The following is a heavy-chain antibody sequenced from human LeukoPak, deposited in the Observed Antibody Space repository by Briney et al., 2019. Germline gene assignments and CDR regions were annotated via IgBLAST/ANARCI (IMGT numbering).Heavy chain of an antibody. J-gene: IGHJ6*02. CDR3: ARVSVRDYYYYYGMDV. Sequence: PSETLSLTCTVSGGSVSSDSYYWSWIRQPPGKGLEWIGYIYYSGSTNYNPSLKSRVTISVDTSKNQFSLKLGSVTAADTAVYYCARVSVRDYYYYYGMDVWGQGTTVTVSS. CDR2: IYYSGST. V-gene: IGHV4-61*01. CDR1: GGSVSSDSYY. D-gene: IGHD4-11*01.